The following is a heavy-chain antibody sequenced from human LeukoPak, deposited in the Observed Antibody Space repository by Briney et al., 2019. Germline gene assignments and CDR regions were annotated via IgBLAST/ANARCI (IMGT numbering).Heavy chain of an antibody. D-gene: IGHD3-10*01. CDR2: IYYSGTT. J-gene: IGHJ4*02. CDR1: GGSISRGAYF. CDR3: ARQSMVRGVIHFDY. V-gene: IGHV4-39*01. Sequence: SETLSLTCTVSGGSISRGAYFWRGIRQHPGKGLEWIGFIYYSGTTYYNPSPKSRVTISVDTSKNQFSLKLSSVNAADTAVYYCARQSMVRGVIHFDYWGQGTLVTVSS.